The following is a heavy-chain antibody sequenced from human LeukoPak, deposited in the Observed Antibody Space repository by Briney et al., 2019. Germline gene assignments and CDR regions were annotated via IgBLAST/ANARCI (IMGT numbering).Heavy chain of an antibody. J-gene: IGHJ4*02. CDR3: ARDGYSGSSLFDY. CDR1: GGSITSHF. V-gene: IGHV4-59*11. Sequence: SETLSLTCTVSGGSITSHFWSWIRQPPGKGLEWIGYIYHSGITNYIPSLKSRVTISVDTSKNQFSLKLSSVTAADTAVYYCARDGYSGSSLFDYWGQGTLVTVSS. D-gene: IGHD1-26*01. CDR2: IYHSGIT.